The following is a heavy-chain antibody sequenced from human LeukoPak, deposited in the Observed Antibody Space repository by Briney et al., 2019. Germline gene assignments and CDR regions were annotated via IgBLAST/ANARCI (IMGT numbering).Heavy chain of an antibody. D-gene: IGHD2-2*01. CDR1: GYTFTSCY. Sequence: GASVKVSCKASGYTFTSCYMHWVRQAHGQGLEWMGIINPSGGSTSYAQKFQGRVTMTRDTSTSTVYMELSSLRSEDTAVYYCARDRYCSSTSCLYYFDYWGQGTLVTVSS. V-gene: IGHV1-46*01. CDR2: INPSGGST. CDR3: ARDRYCSSTSCLYYFDY. J-gene: IGHJ4*02.